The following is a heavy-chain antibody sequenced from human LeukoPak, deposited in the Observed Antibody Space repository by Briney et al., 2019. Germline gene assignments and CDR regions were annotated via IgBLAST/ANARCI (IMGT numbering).Heavy chain of an antibody. V-gene: IGHV3-66*01. CDR2: IYSGGST. Sequence: RPGGSLRLSCAASGFTVSSNYMSWVRQAPGKGLEWVSVIYSGGSTYSADSVKGRFTISGDNSKNTVYLQMNSLRAEDTAVYYCARVQLRSRVGYFDYWGQGTLVTVSS. CDR3: ARVQLRSRVGYFDY. D-gene: IGHD5-24*01. J-gene: IGHJ4*02. CDR1: GFTVSSNY.